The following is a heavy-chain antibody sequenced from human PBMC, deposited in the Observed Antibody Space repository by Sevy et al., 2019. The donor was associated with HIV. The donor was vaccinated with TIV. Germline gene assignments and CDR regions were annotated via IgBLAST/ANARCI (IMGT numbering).Heavy chain of an antibody. D-gene: IGHD3-22*01. CDR2: FDPEDEET. V-gene: IGHV1-24*01. J-gene: IGHJ4*02. CDR3: ATTKDYYDSSGSPFDY. Sequence: ASVKVSCKVSGYTLSELCMHWVRLAPGKGLEWMGSFDPEDEETTYAQKFQGRVTMTEDTSTDTAYMELSSLRSEDTAVYYCATTKDYYDSSGSPFDYWGQGTLVTVSS. CDR1: GYTLSELC.